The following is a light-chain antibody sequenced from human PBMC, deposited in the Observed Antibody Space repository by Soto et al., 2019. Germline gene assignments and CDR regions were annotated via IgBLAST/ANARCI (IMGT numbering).Light chain of an antibody. CDR1: QGITSY. V-gene: IGKV1-9*01. CDR2: GAS. Sequence: DIQLTQSPSFLSASVGDRVTITCRASQGITSYLAWYQQQPGRAPKLLIYGASTLKSGVPSRFSGSGSGTDFTLTINSLEPEDFAVYYCQQRNVWPPITFGQGTRLDI. J-gene: IGKJ5*01. CDR3: QQRNVWPPIT.